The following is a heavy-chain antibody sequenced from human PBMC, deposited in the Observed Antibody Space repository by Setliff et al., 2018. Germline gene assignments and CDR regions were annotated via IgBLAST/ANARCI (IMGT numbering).Heavy chain of an antibody. CDR3: ARHKSNGSGSYPSLYMDV. D-gene: IGHD3-10*01. J-gene: IGHJ6*03. V-gene: IGHV4-39*01. CDR2: IYYSGST. CDR1: GGSISSGNYY. Sequence: SETLSLTCRVSGGSISSGNYYWGLIRQPPGKGLEWVATIYYSGSTYSNPSLKSRLIISVDAPDNQFSVELSSVTAADTAVYYCARHKSNGSGSYPSLYMDVWGKGIMVTVSS.